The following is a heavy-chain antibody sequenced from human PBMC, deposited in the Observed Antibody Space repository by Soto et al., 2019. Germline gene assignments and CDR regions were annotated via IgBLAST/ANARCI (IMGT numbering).Heavy chain of an antibody. Sequence: ASVKVSCKASGYTFTNYGISWVRQAPGQGLEWMGWISAYNGNTNYAQKLQGRVTMTTDTSTSTAYMELRSLRSDDTAVYYCARDMHGRGYSYGLANDYWGQGTLVTVSS. CDR3: ARDMHGRGYSYGLANDY. CDR1: GYTFTNYG. D-gene: IGHD5-18*01. J-gene: IGHJ4*02. V-gene: IGHV1-18*04. CDR2: ISAYNGNT.